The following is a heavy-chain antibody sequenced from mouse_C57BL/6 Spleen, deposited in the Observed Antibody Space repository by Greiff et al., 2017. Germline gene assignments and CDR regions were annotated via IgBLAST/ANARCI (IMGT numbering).Heavy chain of an antibody. CDR2: IDPETGGT. D-gene: IGHD1-1*01. CDR1: GYTFTDYE. J-gene: IGHJ2*01. Sequence: QVQLQQSGAELVRPGASVTLSCKASGYTFTDYEMHWVKQTPVHGLEWIGAIDPETGGTAYNQKFKGKAILTADKSSSTAYMELRSLTSDDSAVYYCTRGDGSSYYFDYWGQGTTLTVSS. V-gene: IGHV1-15*01. CDR3: TRGDGSSYYFDY.